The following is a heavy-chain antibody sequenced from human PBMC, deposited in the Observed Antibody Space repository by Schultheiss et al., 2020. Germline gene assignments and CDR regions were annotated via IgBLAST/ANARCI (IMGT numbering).Heavy chain of an antibody. V-gene: IGHV4-30-4*01. CDR1: GGSISSGDYY. CDR3: ARGSYSYTSNAFDI. Sequence: SCTVSGGSISSGDYYWSWIRQPPGKGLEWIGYIYYSGSTYYNPSLKSRVTISVDTSKNQFSLKLSSVTAADTAVYYCARGSYSYTSNAFDIWGQGTMVTVSS. D-gene: IGHD5-18*01. CDR2: IYYSGST. J-gene: IGHJ3*02.